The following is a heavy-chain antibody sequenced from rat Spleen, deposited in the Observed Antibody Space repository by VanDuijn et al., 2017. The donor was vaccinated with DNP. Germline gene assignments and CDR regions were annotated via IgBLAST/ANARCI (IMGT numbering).Heavy chain of an antibody. V-gene: IGHV5-20*01. CDR3: TKDLQWYSMDA. J-gene: IGHJ4*01. Sequence: EVQLVESGGGLVQPGRSLKLSCAASGFTFSDYYMAWVRQAPTKGLEWVASINPDGSNTYCQDSVKGRFTISRDNAENTVYLEMNSLRSEDTATYYCTKDLQWYSMDAWGQGTSVTVSS. CDR1: GFTFSDYY. CDR2: INPDGSNT. D-gene: IGHD1-1*01.